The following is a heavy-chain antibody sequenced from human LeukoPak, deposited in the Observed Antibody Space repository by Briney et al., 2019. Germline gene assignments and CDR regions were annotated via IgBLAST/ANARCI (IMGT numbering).Heavy chain of an antibody. CDR3: ARSQYYYDSSGYYGNAFDI. CDR2: IYYSGST. Sequence: PSETLSLTCTVSGGSISSGGYYWSWIRQHPGKGLEWIGYIYYSGSTYYNPSLKSRVTISVDTSKNQSSLKLSSVTAADTAVYYCARSQYYYDSSGYYGNAFDIWGQGTMVTVSS. D-gene: IGHD3-22*01. J-gene: IGHJ3*02. CDR1: GGSISSGGYY. V-gene: IGHV4-31*03.